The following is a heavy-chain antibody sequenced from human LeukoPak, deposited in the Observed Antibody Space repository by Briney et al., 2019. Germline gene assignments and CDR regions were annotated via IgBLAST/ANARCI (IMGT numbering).Heavy chain of an antibody. CDR2: INPNSGGT. J-gene: IGHJ5*02. Sequence: GASVKVSCKASGYTFTGYYMHWVRQAPGQGLEWMGWINPNSGGTNYAQKFQGRVTMTRDTSISTAYMELSRLRSDDTAVYYCVKVTIFGVVLNWFDPWGQGTLVTVSS. D-gene: IGHD3-3*01. CDR1: GYTFTGYY. CDR3: VKVTIFGVVLNWFDP. V-gene: IGHV1-2*02.